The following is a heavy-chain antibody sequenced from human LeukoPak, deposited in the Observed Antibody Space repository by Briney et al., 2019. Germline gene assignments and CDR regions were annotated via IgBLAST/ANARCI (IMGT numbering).Heavy chain of an antibody. V-gene: IGHV4-61*02. D-gene: IGHD3-16*02. Sequence: SETLSLTCTVSGGSISSGSYYWSWIRQPAGKGLEWIGRIYTSGSTNYNPSLKSRVTISVDTSKNQFSLKLSSVTAADTAVYYCAREGGDYVWGSYRSSRVDYWGQGTLVTVSS. J-gene: IGHJ4*02. CDR3: AREGGDYVWGSYRSSRVDY. CDR1: GGSISSGSYY. CDR2: IYTSGST.